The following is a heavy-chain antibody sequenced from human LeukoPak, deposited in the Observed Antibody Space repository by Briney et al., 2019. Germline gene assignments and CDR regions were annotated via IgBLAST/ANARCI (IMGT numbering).Heavy chain of an antibody. J-gene: IGHJ6*03. V-gene: IGHV1-69*13. CDR3: ASLENDKIWSGYYVTYYYYYMDV. D-gene: IGHD3-3*01. CDR1: GGTFSSYA. CDR2: IIPIFGTA. Sequence: SAKVSCKASGGTFSSYAISWVRQAPGQGLEWMGGIIPIFGTANYAQKFQGRVTITADESTSTAYMELSSLRSEDTAVYYCASLENDKIWSGYYVTYYYYYMDVWGKGTTVTVSS.